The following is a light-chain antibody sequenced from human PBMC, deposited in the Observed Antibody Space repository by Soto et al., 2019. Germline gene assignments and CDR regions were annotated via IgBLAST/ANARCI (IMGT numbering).Light chain of an antibody. Sequence: IQMTQSPSTLSGSVGDRVTITCRASQTTSSWLAWYQQKPGKAPKLLIYKASTLKSGVPSRFSGSGSGTEFTLTISSLQPEDFATYYCQHYNSYSEAFGQGTKVDIK. CDR1: QTTSSW. CDR3: QHYNSYSEA. CDR2: KAS. J-gene: IGKJ1*01. V-gene: IGKV1-5*03.